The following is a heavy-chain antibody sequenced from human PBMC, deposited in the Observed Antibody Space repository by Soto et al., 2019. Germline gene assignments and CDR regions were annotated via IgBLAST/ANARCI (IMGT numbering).Heavy chain of an antibody. Sequence: SVKVSCKASGYTFTGYYMHWVRQAPGQGLEWMGWINPNFGTANYAQKFQGRVTITTDESTSTAYMELSSLRSEDTAVYYCARSPVAVTYYFDYRGQGTLVTVSS. CDR1: GYTFTGYY. CDR2: INPNFGTA. J-gene: IGHJ4*02. D-gene: IGHD6-19*01. CDR3: ARSPVAVTYYFDY. V-gene: IGHV1-69*05.